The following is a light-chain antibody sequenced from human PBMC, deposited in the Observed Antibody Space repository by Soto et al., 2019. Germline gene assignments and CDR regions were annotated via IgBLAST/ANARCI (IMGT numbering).Light chain of an antibody. V-gene: IGLV2-14*01. CDR1: TSDVGGYDY. CDR3: ASYRSSSDLGV. J-gene: IGLJ1*01. Sequence: QAGSVSGSPGQSITIPCTGTTSDVGGYDYVSWYQHHAGKAPKLLLFEVSNRPSGVSTRFSGSKSGNTASITISGLQAEDEADYYCASYRSSSDLGVVGTGTKLTVL. CDR2: EVS.